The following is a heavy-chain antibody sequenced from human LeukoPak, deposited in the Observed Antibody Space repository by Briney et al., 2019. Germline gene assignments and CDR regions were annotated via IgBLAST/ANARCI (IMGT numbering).Heavy chain of an antibody. CDR2: INHSGST. CDR1: GGSFSGYY. Sequence: SETLSLTCAVYGGSFSGYYWSWIRQPPGKGLEWIGEINHSGSTNYNPSLKSRVTISVDTSKNQFSLKLSSVTAADTAVYYCARAFSYGDAGDYWGQGTLVTVSS. V-gene: IGHV4-34*01. D-gene: IGHD4-17*01. J-gene: IGHJ4*02. CDR3: ARAFSYGDAGDY.